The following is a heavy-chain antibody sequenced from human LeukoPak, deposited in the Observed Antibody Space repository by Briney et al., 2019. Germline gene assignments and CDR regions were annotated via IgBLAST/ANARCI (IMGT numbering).Heavy chain of an antibody. V-gene: IGHV5-51*01. CDR3: ARGSIVVVPAAPFDY. CDR1: GYIFTSYW. D-gene: IGHD2-2*01. J-gene: IGHJ4*02. CDR2: IYPGDSDT. Sequence: GESLKISCKGSGYIFTSYWIGWVRQMAGKGLEWMGIIYPGDSDTRYSPSFQGQVTISADKSISTAYLQWSSLKASDTAVYYCARGSIVVVPAAPFDYWGQGTLVTVSS.